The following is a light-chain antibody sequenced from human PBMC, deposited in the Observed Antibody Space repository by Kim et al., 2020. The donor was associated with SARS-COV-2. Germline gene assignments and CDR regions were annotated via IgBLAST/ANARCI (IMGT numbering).Light chain of an antibody. J-gene: IGLJ3*02. CDR1: SRHSTVF. Sequence: SLTLTSTWTSRHSTVFISRHTHQPGKSPRFLMNVEGSGSYNKECGVPDRFSGSRSGADRYLIISNLQSEDEADYYCETWDSNIQVFGAGTKLTVL. CDR3: ETWDSNIQV. CDR2: VEGSGSY. V-gene: IGLV4-60*03.